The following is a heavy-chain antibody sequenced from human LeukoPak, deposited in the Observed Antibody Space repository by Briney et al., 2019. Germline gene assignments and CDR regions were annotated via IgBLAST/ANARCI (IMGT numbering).Heavy chain of an antibody. CDR3: ARARVVTAYYFDY. CDR2: IYHSGST. Sequence: SETLSLTCAVSGGSISSGGYSWSWIRQPPGKGLEWIGYIYHSGSTYYNPSLKSRVTISEDRSKNQFSLKLSSVTAADTAVYYCARARVVTAYYFDYWGQGTLVTVSS. D-gene: IGHD4-23*01. V-gene: IGHV4-30-2*01. J-gene: IGHJ4*02. CDR1: GGSISSGGYS.